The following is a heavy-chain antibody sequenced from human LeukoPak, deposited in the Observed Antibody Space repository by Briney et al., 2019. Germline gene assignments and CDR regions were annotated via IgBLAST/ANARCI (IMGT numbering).Heavy chain of an antibody. V-gene: IGHV4-30-2*01. D-gene: IGHD1-26*01. CDR3: ARVGANTRFDY. CDR1: GGSISSGDYY. J-gene: IGHJ4*02. Sequence: SQTLSLTCTVSGGSISSGDYYWSWIRQPPGKGLEWIGYIYHSGSTYYNPSLKSRVTISVDRSKNQFSLKLSSVTAADTAVYYCARVGANTRFDYWGQGTLVTVSS. CDR2: IYHSGST.